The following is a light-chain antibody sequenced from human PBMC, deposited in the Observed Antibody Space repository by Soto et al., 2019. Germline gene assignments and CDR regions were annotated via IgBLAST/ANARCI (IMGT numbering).Light chain of an antibody. J-gene: IGLJ1*01. CDR1: SSDVGGYNY. CDR3: SSYSRRGTYA. CDR2: DVS. V-gene: IGLV2-14*01. Sequence: SELTQPASVSGSHGRSSPISCTGTSSDVGGYNYVSWYQQHPRKAPKLMIYDVSNRPSGVSNRFSGSKSGNTASLTISGLQSEDEAAYYCSSYSRRGTYAVVTGNKFTVL.